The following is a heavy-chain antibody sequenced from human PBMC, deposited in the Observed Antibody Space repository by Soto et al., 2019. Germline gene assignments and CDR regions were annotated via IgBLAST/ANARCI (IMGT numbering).Heavy chain of an antibody. Sequence: QVQLVESGGGVVQPGRSLRLSCAASGFTFSSYAMHWVRQAPGTGLEWVAVISYDGSNKYYADSVKGRFTISRDNSKNTLYLQMNSLRAEDTAVYYCARKWDYPGLHDAFDIWGQGTMVTVSS. J-gene: IGHJ3*02. CDR1: GFTFSSYA. CDR3: ARKWDYPGLHDAFDI. CDR2: ISYDGSNK. V-gene: IGHV3-30-3*01. D-gene: IGHD1-26*01.